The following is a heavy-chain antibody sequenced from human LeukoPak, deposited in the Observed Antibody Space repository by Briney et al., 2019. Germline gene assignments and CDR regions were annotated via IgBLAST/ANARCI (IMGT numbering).Heavy chain of an antibody. CDR2: INPSGGGT. D-gene: IGHD3-10*01. CDR1: GYTFTSYY. CDR3: ARDSLTSGSGSYGTSIFDY. V-gene: IGHV1-46*01. Sequence: ASVKVSCKASGYTFTSYYMHWVRQAPGQGLEWMGIINPSGGGTSYAQKFQGRVTITADESTSTAYMELSSLRSEDTAVYYCARDSLTSGSGSYGTSIFDYWGQGTLVTVSS. J-gene: IGHJ4*02.